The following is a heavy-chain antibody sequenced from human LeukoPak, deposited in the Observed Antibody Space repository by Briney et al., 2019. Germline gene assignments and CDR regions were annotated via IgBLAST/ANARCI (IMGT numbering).Heavy chain of an antibody. CDR2: IIPIFGTA. CDR3: ARLHHCSSTSCYTDL. J-gene: IGHJ4*02. D-gene: IGHD2-2*02. V-gene: IGHV1-69*05. CDR1: GGTFSSYA. Sequence: GASVKVSCKASGGTFSSYAISWVRQAPGQGLEWMGGIIPIFGTANYAQKFQGRVTITTDESTSTAYMELSSLRSEDTAVYYCARLHHCSSTSCYTDLWGQGTLVTVSS.